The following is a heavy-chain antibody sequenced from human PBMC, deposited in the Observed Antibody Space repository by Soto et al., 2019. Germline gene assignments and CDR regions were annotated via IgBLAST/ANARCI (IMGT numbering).Heavy chain of an antibody. Sequence: EVLLLESGGGLVQPGGSLRLSCAASGFTFSTYDMGWVRQAPGKGLELVSFISGSGSGLYYADYVKGLFTISRDHAENTLYLQMNSLRVADTAVYYCAKLQSWRALDYWGQGTLVTVSS. CDR2: ISGSGSGL. CDR1: GFTFSTYD. CDR3: AKLQSWRALDY. V-gene: IGHV3-23*01. J-gene: IGHJ4*02.